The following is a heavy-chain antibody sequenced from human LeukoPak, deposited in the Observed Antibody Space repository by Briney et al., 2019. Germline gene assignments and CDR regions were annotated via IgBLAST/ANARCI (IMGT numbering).Heavy chain of an antibody. V-gene: IGHV1-2*02. CDR1: GYTFTGYY. CDR3: AREGIVGAYGAPYYYMDV. D-gene: IGHD1-26*01. Sequence: ASVKVSCKASGYTFTGYYMHWVRQAPGQGLEWMGWINPNSGGTNYAQKFQGRVTMTRDTSISTAYMELSRLRSDDTAVYYCAREGIVGAYGAPYYYMDVWGKGTTVTVSS. J-gene: IGHJ6*03. CDR2: INPNSGGT.